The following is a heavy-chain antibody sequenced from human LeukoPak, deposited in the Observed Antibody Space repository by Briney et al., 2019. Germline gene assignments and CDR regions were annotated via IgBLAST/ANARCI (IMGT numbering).Heavy chain of an antibody. Sequence: GGSLRLSCAASGFTFSSYWMSWVRQAPGKGLEWVANIKQDGSEKYYVDSVKGRFTISRDNAKNSLYLQMNSLRAEDTAVYYCAREQWLDPLNYFDYRGQGTLVTVSS. D-gene: IGHD6-19*01. J-gene: IGHJ4*02. CDR2: IKQDGSEK. CDR3: AREQWLDPLNYFDY. CDR1: GFTFSSYW. V-gene: IGHV3-7*01.